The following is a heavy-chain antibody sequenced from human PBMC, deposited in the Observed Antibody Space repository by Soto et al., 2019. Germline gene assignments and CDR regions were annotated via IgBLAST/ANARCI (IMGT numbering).Heavy chain of an antibody. V-gene: IGHV3-9*01. Sequence: VQVVASGGGLVQPGRSLRLSCAVSGFRFEQYVMHWVRQAPGKGLECVSTVSPTGDTVAYADSVEGRFTVSRDKAKNSLYLQMDRLKGDDTAFYYCLKDAPNGSIDDWGQGTLVTVSS. CDR1: GFRFEQYV. CDR2: VSPTGDTV. J-gene: IGHJ4*02. CDR3: LKDAPNGSIDD. D-gene: IGHD3-10*01.